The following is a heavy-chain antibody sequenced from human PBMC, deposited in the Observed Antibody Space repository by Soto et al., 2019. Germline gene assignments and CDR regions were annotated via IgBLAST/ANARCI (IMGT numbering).Heavy chain of an antibody. V-gene: IGHV3-30-3*01. CDR2: ISYDGSNK. Sequence: GGSLRLSCAASGFTFSSYAMHWVRQAPGKGLEWVAVISYDGSNKYYADSVKGRFTISRDNSKNTLYLQMNSLRAEDTAVYYCARDHITIFGVVIIEGGYYYGMDVWGQGTTVTVSS. CDR1: GFTFSSYA. J-gene: IGHJ6*02. D-gene: IGHD3-3*01. CDR3: ARDHITIFGVVIIEGGYYYGMDV.